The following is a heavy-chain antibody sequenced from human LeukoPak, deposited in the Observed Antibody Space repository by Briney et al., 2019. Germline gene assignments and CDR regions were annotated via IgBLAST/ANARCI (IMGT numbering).Heavy chain of an antibody. V-gene: IGHV4-4*02. J-gene: IGHJ4*02. D-gene: IGHD6-6*01. CDR3: ARPPLGQLVGIDY. CDR2: IYHSGST. CDR1: GVSISSSNW. Sequence: SETLSLTCAASGVSISSSNWWSWVRQPPGKGLEWIGEIYHSGSTNYNPSLKSRVTISVDRSKNQFSLKLSSVTAADTAVYYCARPPLGQLVGIDYWGQGTLVTVSS.